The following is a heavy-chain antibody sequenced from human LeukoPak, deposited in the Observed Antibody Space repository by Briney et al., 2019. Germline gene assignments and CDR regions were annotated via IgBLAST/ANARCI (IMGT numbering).Heavy chain of an antibody. V-gene: IGHV4-39*07. J-gene: IGHJ5*02. Sequence: SETLSLTCTVSGGSISSSSYYWGWIRQPPGKGLEWIGSIYYSGSTYYNPSLKSRVTISVDTSKNQFSLKLSSVTAADTAVYYCARGITIFGVVSFRNNWFDPWGQGTLVTVSS. D-gene: IGHD3-3*01. CDR2: IYYSGST. CDR1: GGSISSSSYY. CDR3: ARGITIFGVVSFRNNWFDP.